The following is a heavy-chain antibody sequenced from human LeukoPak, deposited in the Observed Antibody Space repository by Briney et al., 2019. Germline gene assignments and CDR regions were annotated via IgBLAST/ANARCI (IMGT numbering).Heavy chain of an antibody. CDR3: AREDIVVAPAAVNWFDP. CDR2: INPNSGGT. Sequence: ASVKVSCKASGYTFTSYDINWVRQATGQGLEWMGWINPNSGGTNYAQKFQGRVTMTRDASISTAYMELSRLRSDDTAVYYCAREDIVVAPAAVNWFDPWGQGTLVTVSS. CDR1: GYTFTSYD. J-gene: IGHJ5*02. D-gene: IGHD2-2*01. V-gene: IGHV1-2*02.